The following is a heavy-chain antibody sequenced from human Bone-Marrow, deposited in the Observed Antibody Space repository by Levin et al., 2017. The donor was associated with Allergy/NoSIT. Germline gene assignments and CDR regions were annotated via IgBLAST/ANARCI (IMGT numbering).Heavy chain of an antibody. J-gene: IGHJ4*02. Sequence: ESLKISCTVSGCSISIRNYYWGWLRQPPGKGLEWIGSIYYSGTTYCKPSLKSRVTISIDTSMNQFSLKLNSVTAADTAVYYCARLVIDRGWSRCPDYWGQGTLVTVSS. CDR1: GCSISIRNYY. D-gene: IGHD3-9*01. V-gene: IGHV4-39*01. CDR3: ARLVIDRGWSRCPDY. CDR2: IYYSGTT.